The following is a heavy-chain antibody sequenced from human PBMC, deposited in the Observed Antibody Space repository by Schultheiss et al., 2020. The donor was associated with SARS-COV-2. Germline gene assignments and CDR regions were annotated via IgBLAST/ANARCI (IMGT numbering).Heavy chain of an antibody. V-gene: IGHV4-34*01. D-gene: IGHD3-22*01. CDR2: INHSGST. CDR3: ARVTYYYDSSGYPYFDY. Sequence: SQTLSLTCAVYGGSFSGYYWSWIRQPPGKGLEWIGEINHSGSTNYNPSLKSRVTISVDTSKNQFSLKLSSVTAADTAVYYCARVTYYYDSSGYPYFDYWGQGTLVTVSS. CDR1: GGSFSGYY. J-gene: IGHJ4*02.